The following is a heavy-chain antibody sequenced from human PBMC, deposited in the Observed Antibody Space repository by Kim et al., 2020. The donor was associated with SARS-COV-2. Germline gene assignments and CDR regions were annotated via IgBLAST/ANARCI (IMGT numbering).Heavy chain of an antibody. Sequence: ADSVKRRFTVPRDSAKNHLYLQMNIHTAEDTAVYFCAREYTISPTRDFDIWGQGTVVTVSS. D-gene: IGHD2-2*02. V-gene: IGHV3-74*01. J-gene: IGHJ3*02. CDR3: AREYTISPTRDFDI.